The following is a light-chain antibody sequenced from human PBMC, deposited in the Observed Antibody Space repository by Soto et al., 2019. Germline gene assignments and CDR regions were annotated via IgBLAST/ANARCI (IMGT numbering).Light chain of an antibody. CDR2: GAS. CDR3: QQYNNWPPLT. V-gene: IGKV3-15*01. CDR1: QSVRSI. Sequence: EIVMTQSPATLSVSPGERATLSCRASQSVRSILAWYQQKPGQASRLLIYGASTRATGIPARFSGSGSGTEFTLTISSLQSEDFAVYYCQQYNNWPPLTFGGGTKVEIK. J-gene: IGKJ4*01.